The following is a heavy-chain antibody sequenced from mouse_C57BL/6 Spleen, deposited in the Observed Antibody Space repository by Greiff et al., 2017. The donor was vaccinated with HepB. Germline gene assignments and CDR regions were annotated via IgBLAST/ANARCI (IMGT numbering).Heavy chain of an antibody. J-gene: IGHJ2*01. CDR2: IDPSDSYT. D-gene: IGHD1-1*01. CDR1: GYTFTSYW. CDR3: AAITTVVATDY. Sequence: VQLQQPGAELVRPGTSVKLSCKASGYTFTSYWMHWVKQRPGQGLEWIGVIDPSDSYTNYNQKFKGKATLTVDTSTSTAYMQLSSLTSEDSAFYYCAAITTVVATDYWGPGTTLTVSS. V-gene: IGHV1-59*01.